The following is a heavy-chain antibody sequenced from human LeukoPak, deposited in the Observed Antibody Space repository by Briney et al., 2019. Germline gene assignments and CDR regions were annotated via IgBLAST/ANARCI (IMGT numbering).Heavy chain of an antibody. D-gene: IGHD1-26*01. Sequence: ASVKVSCKASGYTFTGYYIHWVRQAPGQGLEWMGWINPNSGGTNYAQKFQGRATMTRDTSISTAYMELSRLRSDDTAVYYCARSHQAFYSGSYFLGFDPWGQGTLVTVSS. J-gene: IGHJ5*02. CDR1: GYTFTGYY. CDR3: ARSHQAFYSGSYFLGFDP. CDR2: INPNSGGT. V-gene: IGHV1-2*02.